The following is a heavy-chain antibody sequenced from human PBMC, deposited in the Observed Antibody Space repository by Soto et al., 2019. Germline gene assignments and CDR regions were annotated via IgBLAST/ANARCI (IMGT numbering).Heavy chain of an antibody. J-gene: IGHJ6*02. D-gene: IGHD3-22*01. CDR2: IYPGDSDT. CDR3: ARLTFDYYGSSGYYHNYYYYYGMDV. V-gene: IGHV5-51*01. Sequence: GESLKISYKGSGYSFTSYWIGWVRQMPGKGLEWMGIIYPGDSDTRYSPSFQGQVTISADKSISTAYLQWSSLKASDTAMYYCARLTFDYYGSSGYYHNYYYYYGMDVWGQGTTVTVSS. CDR1: GYSFTSYW.